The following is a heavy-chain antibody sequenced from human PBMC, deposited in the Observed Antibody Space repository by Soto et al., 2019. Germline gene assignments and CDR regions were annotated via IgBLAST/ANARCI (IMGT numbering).Heavy chain of an antibody. D-gene: IGHD3-22*01. CDR3: ARSRYYYDSSGYYRLDY. CDR1: GFTFSDYY. J-gene: IGHJ4*02. V-gene: IGHV3-11*01. Sequence: GSMRLSCAASGFTFSDYYMSWIRQAPGKGLEWVSYISSSGSTIYYADSVKGRFTISRDNAKNSLYLQMNSLRAEDTAVYYCARSRYYYDSSGYYRLDYWGQGTLVTVSS. CDR2: ISSSGSTI.